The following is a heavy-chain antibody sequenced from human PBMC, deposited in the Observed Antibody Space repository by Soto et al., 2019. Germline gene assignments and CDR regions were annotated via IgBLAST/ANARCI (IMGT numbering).Heavy chain of an antibody. J-gene: IGHJ6*02. CDR2: ISAYNGNT. CDR1: GYTFTSYG. CDR3: AGDPGVAVAWSDPSRGMDV. Sequence: ASVKVSCKASGYTFTSYGISWVRQAPGQGLEWMGWISAYNGNTNYAQKLQGRVTMTTDTSTSTAYMELRSLRSDDTAVYYCAGDPGVAVAWSDPSRGMDVWGQGTTVTVSS. V-gene: IGHV1-18*01. D-gene: IGHD6-19*01.